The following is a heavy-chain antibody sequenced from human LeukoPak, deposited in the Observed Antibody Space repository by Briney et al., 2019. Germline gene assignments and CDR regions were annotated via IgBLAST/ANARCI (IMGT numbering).Heavy chain of an antibody. CDR1: GYTFTSYD. D-gene: IGHD2-2*01. J-gene: IGHJ6*02. V-gene: IGHV1-8*01. Sequence: ASVKVSCKASGYTFTSYDINWVRQATGQGLEWMGWMNPNSGNTGYAQKFQGRVTMTRNTSISTAYMELSSLRSEDTAVYYCARDLKYQLLSYYYYYYGMDVWGQGTTVTVSS. CDR3: ARDLKYQLLSYYYYYYGMDV. CDR2: MNPNSGNT.